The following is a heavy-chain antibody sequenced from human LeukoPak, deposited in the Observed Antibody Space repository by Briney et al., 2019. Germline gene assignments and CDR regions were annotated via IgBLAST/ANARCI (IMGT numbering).Heavy chain of an antibody. V-gene: IGHV1-8*01. CDR3: ARTMAGYSGSYSRY. CDR2: MNPNSGNT. D-gene: IGHD1-26*01. Sequence: ASVKVSCKASGYTFTSYDINWVRQATGQGLEWMGWMNPNSGNTVYAQKFQGRVTMTRNTSISTAYMELGRLRSDDTAVYYCARTMAGYSGSYSRYWGQGTLVTVSS. J-gene: IGHJ4*02. CDR1: GYTFTSYD.